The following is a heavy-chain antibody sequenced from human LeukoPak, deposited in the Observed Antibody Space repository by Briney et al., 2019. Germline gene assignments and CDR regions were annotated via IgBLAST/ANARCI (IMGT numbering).Heavy chain of an antibody. CDR2: ISAYNGNT. J-gene: IGHJ4*02. Sequence: ASVKVSCKASGYTFTSYGISWVRQAPGQGLEWMGWISAYNGNTNYAQKLQGRVTMTTDTSTSTAYMELRSLRSDDTAVYYYARGSDDFWSGYSPSYWGQGTLDTVSS. CDR1: GYTFTSYG. CDR3: ARGSDDFWSGYSPSY. D-gene: IGHD3-3*01. V-gene: IGHV1-18*01.